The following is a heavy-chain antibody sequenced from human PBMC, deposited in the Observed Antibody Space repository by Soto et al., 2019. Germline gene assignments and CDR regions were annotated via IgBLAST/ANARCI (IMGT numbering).Heavy chain of an antibody. CDR3: ANGGPDSSGWSYYFDY. V-gene: IGHV3-30*18. D-gene: IGHD6-19*01. Sequence: GGSLRLSCAASGFTFSSYGMHWVRQAPGKGLEWVAVISYDGSNKYYADSVKGRFTISRDNSKNTLYLQMNSLRAEDTAVYYCANGGPDSSGWSYYFDYWGQGTLVTVSS. CDR2: ISYDGSNK. J-gene: IGHJ4*02. CDR1: GFTFSSYG.